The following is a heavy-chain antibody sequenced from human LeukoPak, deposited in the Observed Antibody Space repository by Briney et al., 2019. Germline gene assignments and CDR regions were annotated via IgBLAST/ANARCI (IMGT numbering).Heavy chain of an antibody. Sequence: SETLSLTCTVSGGSISRGGYYWGWLRQHPGKGLEWIGYIYYSGSTYYNPSLKSRVTISVDTSKNQFSLKLSSVTAADTAVYYCARGNNYYDSSGYYYWGQGTLVTVSS. V-gene: IGHV4-31*03. CDR2: IYYSGST. J-gene: IGHJ4*02. D-gene: IGHD3-22*01. CDR3: ARGNNYYDSSGYYY. CDR1: GGSISRGGYY.